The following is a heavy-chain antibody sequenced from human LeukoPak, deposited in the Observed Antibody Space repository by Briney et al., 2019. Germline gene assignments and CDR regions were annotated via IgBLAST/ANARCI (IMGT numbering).Heavy chain of an antibody. CDR3: AKEMGFCSGGSCYRWFDS. CDR2: ISTSSITK. CDR1: GFTFSTYS. D-gene: IGHD2-15*01. J-gene: IGHJ5*01. V-gene: IGHV3-48*01. Sequence: GGSLRLSCAASGFTFSTYSMSWVRQAPGKGPEWLSYISTSSITKHYADSVKGRFTISRDDAKNSLSLQMNSLRADDTAVYYCAKEMGFCSGGSCYRWFDSWGQGTLVTVSS.